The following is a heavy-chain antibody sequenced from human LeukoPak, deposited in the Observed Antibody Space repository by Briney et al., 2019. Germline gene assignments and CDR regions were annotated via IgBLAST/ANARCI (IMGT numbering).Heavy chain of an antibody. Sequence: PGGSLRLSCAASGFTFSSYSMNWVRQAPGKGLEWVSSISSSSSYIYYADSVKGRFTISRDNAKNSLYLQMNSLRAEDTAVYYCARGGIAVAGTGYWGQGTLVTVSS. CDR2: ISSSSSYI. V-gene: IGHV3-21*01. CDR3: ARGGIAVAGTGY. J-gene: IGHJ4*02. CDR1: GFTFSSYS. D-gene: IGHD6-19*01.